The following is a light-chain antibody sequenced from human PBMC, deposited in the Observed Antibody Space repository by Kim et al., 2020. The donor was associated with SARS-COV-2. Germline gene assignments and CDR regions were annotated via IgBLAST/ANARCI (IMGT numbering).Light chain of an antibody. CDR2: DVS. Sequence: GQSVPISCTGTSSDVGGYDLVSWYQQHPGKAPKLMICDVSNRPSGVPDRFSGSKSGNTASLTISGLQADDEADYYCCSYAGSYTWVFGGGTALTVL. CDR3: CSYAGSYTWV. CDR1: SSDVGGYDL. V-gene: IGLV2-11*03. J-gene: IGLJ3*02.